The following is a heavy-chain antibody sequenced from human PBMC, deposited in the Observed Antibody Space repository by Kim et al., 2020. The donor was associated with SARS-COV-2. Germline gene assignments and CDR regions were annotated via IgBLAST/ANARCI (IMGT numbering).Heavy chain of an antibody. V-gene: IGHV4-34*01. CDR3: ARLYAPPMIGARHGKIGWFDP. Sequence: SETLSLTCAVYGGSFSGYYWSWIRQPPGKGLEWIGEINHSGSTNYNPSLKSRVTISVDTSKNQFSLKLSSVTAADTAVYYCARLYAPPMIGARHGKIGWFDPWGQGTLVTVSS. CDR1: GGSFSGYY. D-gene: IGHD3-22*01. CDR2: INHSGST. J-gene: IGHJ5*02.